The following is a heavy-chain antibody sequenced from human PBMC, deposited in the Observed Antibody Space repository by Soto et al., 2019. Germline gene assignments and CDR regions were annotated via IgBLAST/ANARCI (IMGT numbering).Heavy chain of an antibody. V-gene: IGHV3-21*04. CDR2: ISSSSSYI. CDR1: GFTFSSYS. CDR3: ARDKFYCSSTSCSYSGYTIYDY. Sequence: GGSLRLSCAASGFTFSSYSMNWVRQAPGKGLEWVSSISSSSSYIYYADSVKGRFTISRDNAKNSLYLQMNSLRAEDTAVYYCARDKFYCSSTSCSYSGYTIYDYWGQGTLVTVSS. D-gene: IGHD2-2*01. J-gene: IGHJ4*02.